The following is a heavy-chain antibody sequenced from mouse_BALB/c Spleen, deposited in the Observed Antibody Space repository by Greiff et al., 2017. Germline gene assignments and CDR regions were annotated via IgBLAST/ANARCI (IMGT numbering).Heavy chain of an antibody. J-gene: IGHJ3*01. Sequence: EVQLQQSGAELVRPGALVKLSCKASGFNIKDYYMHWVKQRPEQGLEWIGWIDPENGNTIYDPKFQGKASITADTSSNTAYLQLSSLTSEDTAVYYCARSTGYRYGFAYWGQGTLVTVSA. CDR2: IDPENGNT. D-gene: IGHD2-14*01. CDR1: GFNIKDYY. CDR3: ARSTGYRYGFAY. V-gene: IGHV14-1*02.